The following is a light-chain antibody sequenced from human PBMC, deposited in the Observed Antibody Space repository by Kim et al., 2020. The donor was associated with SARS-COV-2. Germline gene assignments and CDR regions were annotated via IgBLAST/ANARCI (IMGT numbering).Light chain of an antibody. CDR3: QESYDTPLT. V-gene: IGKV1-39*01. CDR1: ESITTY. CDR2: GAS. Sequence: SVGDSVPIPCRASESITTYVKWYQKKPGKAPKLLIYGASTLQGGVPSRFSGSAYGTDFSLTISSLQPEDFGTYYCQESYDTPLTFGGGTKVDIK. J-gene: IGKJ4*01.